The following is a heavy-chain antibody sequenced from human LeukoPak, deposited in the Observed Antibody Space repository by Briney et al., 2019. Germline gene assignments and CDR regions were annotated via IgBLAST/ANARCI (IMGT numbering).Heavy chain of an antibody. CDR3: ARPSTDYVWGSYRTGAFDI. Sequence: KPSETLSLTCTVSGGSISSSSYYWGWIRQPPGKGLEWIGSIYYSGSTYYNPSLKSRFTISVDTSKNKFSLKLSSVTAADTAVYYCARPSTDYVWGSYRTGAFDIWGQGTVVTVSS. D-gene: IGHD3-16*02. CDR2: IYYSGST. J-gene: IGHJ3*02. CDR1: GGSISSSSYY. V-gene: IGHV4-39*01.